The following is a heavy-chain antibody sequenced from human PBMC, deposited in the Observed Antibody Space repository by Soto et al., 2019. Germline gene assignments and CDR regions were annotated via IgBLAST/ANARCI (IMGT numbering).Heavy chain of an antibody. V-gene: IGHV1-2*04. Sequence: GGSVKVSCKASGYTFTGYYMHWVRQAPGQGLEWMGWINPNSGGTNYAQKFQGWVTMTRDTSISTAYMELSRLRSDDTAVYYCARTGAPDYDFWSGDYYYYGMDVWGQGTTVTVSS. CDR1: GYTFTGYY. CDR2: INPNSGGT. D-gene: IGHD3-3*01. J-gene: IGHJ6*02. CDR3: ARTGAPDYDFWSGDYYYYGMDV.